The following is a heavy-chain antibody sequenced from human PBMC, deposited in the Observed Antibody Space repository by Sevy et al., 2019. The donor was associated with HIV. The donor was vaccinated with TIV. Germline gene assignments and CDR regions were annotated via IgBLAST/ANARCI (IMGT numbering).Heavy chain of an antibody. CDR2: FDPEDGET. J-gene: IGHJ4*02. CDR3: ATTKDYYDSSGSPFDD. V-gene: IGHV1-24*01. D-gene: IGHD3-22*01. CDR1: GSTLTRLA. Sequence: ASVKVSCKVSGSTLTRLAIHWVRQAPGKGPEWMGSFDPEDGETIYSQKFQGRVTMTEDTSTDTGYMELSSLRSEDTAVYYCATTKDYYDSSGSPFDDLGQGTLVTVSS.